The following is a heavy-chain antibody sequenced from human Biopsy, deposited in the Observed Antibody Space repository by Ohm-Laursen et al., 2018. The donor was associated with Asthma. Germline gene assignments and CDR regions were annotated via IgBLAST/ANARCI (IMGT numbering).Heavy chain of an antibody. D-gene: IGHD4-17*01. V-gene: IGHV4-31*03. J-gene: IGHJ4*02. CDR1: YGSITSGGYY. Sequence: TLSLTCTVSYGSITSGGYYWTWIRQHPGKGLEWIGFIYYSGSTYYNPSLKSRVSISIDTSKNQFSLKLSSVTAADTAVYYCAREPMGGDYVFDYWGQGTLVTVSS. CDR2: IYYSGST. CDR3: AREPMGGDYVFDY.